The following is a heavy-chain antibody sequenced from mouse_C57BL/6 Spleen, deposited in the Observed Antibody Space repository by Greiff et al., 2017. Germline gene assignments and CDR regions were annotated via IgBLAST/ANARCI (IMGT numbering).Heavy chain of an antibody. CDR2: IYPGDGDT. D-gene: IGHD2-2*01. J-gene: IGHJ2*01. CDR3: AREGGYPYYFDY. Sequence: QVQLQQSGPELVKPGASVKISCKASGYAFSSSWMNWVKQRPGKGLEWIGRIYPGDGDTNYNGKLKGKATLTADKSSSTAYMQLSSLTSEDSAVSFCAREGGYPYYFDYWGQGTTLTVSS. CDR1: GYAFSSSW. V-gene: IGHV1-82*01.